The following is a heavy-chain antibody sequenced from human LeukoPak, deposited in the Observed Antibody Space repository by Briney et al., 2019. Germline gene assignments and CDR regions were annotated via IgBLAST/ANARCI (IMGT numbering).Heavy chain of an antibody. Sequence: GSVKVSCKASGYTFTSYYMHWVRQAPGQGLEWMGIINPSGGSTSYAQTFQGRVTMTRDTATSTVYMELSSLRSEDTAVYYCARAAYCGGDCLNAFDIWGQGTMVTVSS. CDR3: ARAAYCGGDCLNAFDI. V-gene: IGHV1-46*01. CDR2: INPSGGST. CDR1: GYTFTSYY. J-gene: IGHJ3*02. D-gene: IGHD2-21*02.